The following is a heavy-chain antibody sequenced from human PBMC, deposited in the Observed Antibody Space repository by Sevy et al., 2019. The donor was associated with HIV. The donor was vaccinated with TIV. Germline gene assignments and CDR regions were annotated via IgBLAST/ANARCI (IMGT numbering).Heavy chain of an antibody. V-gene: IGHV4-4*07. CDR1: GGSISSYY. CDR3: AREGGLGYCSSTSCYWFDP. CDR2: IYTSGST. Sequence: SETLSLTCTVSGGSISSYYWSWIRQPAGKGLEWIGRIYTSGSTNYNPSLKSRVTMSVDTSKNQFSLKLSPVTAAETAGYYCAREGGLGYCSSTSCYWFDPWGQGTLVTVSS. J-gene: IGHJ5*02. D-gene: IGHD2-2*01.